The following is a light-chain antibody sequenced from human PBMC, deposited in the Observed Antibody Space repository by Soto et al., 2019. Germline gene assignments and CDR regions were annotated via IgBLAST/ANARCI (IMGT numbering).Light chain of an antibody. V-gene: IGLV2-14*03. Sequence: QSAPAQPASVSGSPGQSITISCTGTNHDIGGYTYVSWYRLRPGKAPELLIFDVSNRPSGVSDRFSGSKSGSTASLTISRLQAEDEGYYDCSVYMSSDMLFGGGTKVTVL. CDR1: NHDIGGYTY. CDR3: SVYMSSDML. CDR2: DVS. J-gene: IGLJ2*01.